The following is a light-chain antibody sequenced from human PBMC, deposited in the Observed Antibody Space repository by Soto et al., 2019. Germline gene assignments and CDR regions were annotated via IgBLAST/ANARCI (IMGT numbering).Light chain of an antibody. Sequence: QSVLTQPASVSGSPGQSITISCTGTSSDVGAYDYVSWYQHHPGKAPKLMIHEVSDRPSGISNRFSGSKSGNTASLTISGLQAEDEADYYCSSYTSATTYVFGTGTNVTV. CDR3: SSYTSATTYV. V-gene: IGLV2-14*01. CDR1: SSDVGAYDY. CDR2: EVS. J-gene: IGLJ1*01.